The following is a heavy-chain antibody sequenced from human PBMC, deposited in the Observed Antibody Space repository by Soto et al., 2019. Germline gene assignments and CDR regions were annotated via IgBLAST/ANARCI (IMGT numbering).Heavy chain of an antibody. J-gene: IGHJ6*03. Sequence: GGSLRLSCAASGFTFSSYSMNWVRQAPGKGLEWVSYISSSSSTIYYADSVKGRFTISRDNAKNSLYLQMNSLRAEDTAVYYCARVGYCSGGSCYTYYYYYYMDVWGKGTTVTVSS. CDR1: GFTFSSYS. CDR3: ARVGYCSGGSCYTYYYYYYMDV. V-gene: IGHV3-48*01. D-gene: IGHD2-15*01. CDR2: ISSSSSTI.